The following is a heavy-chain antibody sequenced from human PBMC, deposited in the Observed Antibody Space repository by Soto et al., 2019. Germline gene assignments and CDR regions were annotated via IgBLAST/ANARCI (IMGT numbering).Heavy chain of an antibody. J-gene: IGHJ5*02. Sequence: ASVKVSCKASGYTFTNNDVTWVRQATGQGLEWMGWMNPGSGDTGYAQKFQGRVTMTRDISIATAYMELSSLRSEDTAIYYCARMASFGSLNWFDPWGQGTLVTVSS. CDR2: MNPGSGDT. D-gene: IGHD5-18*01. CDR1: GYTFTNND. V-gene: IGHV1-8*01. CDR3: ARMASFGSLNWFDP.